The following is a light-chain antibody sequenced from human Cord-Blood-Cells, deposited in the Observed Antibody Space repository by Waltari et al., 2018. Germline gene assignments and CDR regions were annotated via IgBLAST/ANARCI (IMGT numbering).Light chain of an antibody. CDR2: EVS. CDR1: QSLLHSDGKTY. CDR3: MQGIHLRT. V-gene: IGKV2-29*02. Sequence: DIVMTQTPLSLSVTPGQPASISCKSSQSLLHSDGKTYLYWYLQKPGQSPQLLIYEVSRRFSGVPDRFSGSVSGTDFTLKISRVEAEDVGVYYCMQGIHLRTFGQGTKVEIK. J-gene: IGKJ1*01.